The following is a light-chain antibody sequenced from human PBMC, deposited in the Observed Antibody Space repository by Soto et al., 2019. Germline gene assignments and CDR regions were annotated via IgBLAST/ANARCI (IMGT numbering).Light chain of an antibody. J-gene: IGKJ2*01. V-gene: IGKV1-5*03. CDR1: QSISAW. Sequence: DIQMTQSPSTLYASVEDRVTITCRASQSISAWLDWYQQKPGKAPKLLVYKASTLETGVPSRFSGSGSGTAFTLSIISLQPDDFSSYYRHQYHKYAYTFGRGTKLEIK. CDR3: HQYHKYAYT. CDR2: KAS.